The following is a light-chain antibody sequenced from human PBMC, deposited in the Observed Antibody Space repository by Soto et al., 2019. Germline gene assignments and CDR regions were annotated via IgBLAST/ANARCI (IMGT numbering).Light chain of an antibody. V-gene: IGKV3-11*01. CDR1: QSVSSS. Sequence: EIVLTQSPATLSLSPGERATLSCRASQSVSSSLAWYQQKPGQAPRLLIYAASNRATGIPARFSGSGSGTDFTLTISSLEPEDFAIYYCQQRYNWPRTVGGGTKVDSK. CDR3: QQRYNWPRT. CDR2: AAS. J-gene: IGKJ4*01.